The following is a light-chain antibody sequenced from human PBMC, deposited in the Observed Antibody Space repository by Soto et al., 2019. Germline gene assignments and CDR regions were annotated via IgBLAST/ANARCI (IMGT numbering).Light chain of an antibody. Sequence: EIVLTQSPGTRSLSPWERATLSCRASQSVSSSYLAWYQQKPGQAPRLLIYGASSRDTGIPDRFSGSGSGTDFTLTISRLEPEDCAVYYCQQYGRSSFTFGPGTKVDIK. CDR1: QSVSSSY. CDR2: GAS. J-gene: IGKJ3*01. V-gene: IGKV3-20*01. CDR3: QQYGRSSFT.